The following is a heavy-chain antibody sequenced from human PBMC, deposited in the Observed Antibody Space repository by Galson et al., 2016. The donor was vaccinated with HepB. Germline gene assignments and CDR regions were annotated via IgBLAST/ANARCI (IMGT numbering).Heavy chain of an antibody. CDR3: ATPGGYGGTFYDYGMDV. CDR2: INWSGDNI. V-gene: IGHV3-9*01. Sequence: SLRLSCAGSGFNFDDYAMHWVRQAPGKGLEWVSCINWSGDNIAYADSVRGRFTISRDNAKNSLYLQMNNLRAEDTAVYYCATPGGYGGTFYDYGMDVWGQGTTVTVSS. CDR1: GFNFDDYA. D-gene: IGHD4-23*01. J-gene: IGHJ6*02.